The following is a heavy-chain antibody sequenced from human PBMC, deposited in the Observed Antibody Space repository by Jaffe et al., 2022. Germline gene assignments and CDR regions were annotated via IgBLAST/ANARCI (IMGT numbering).Heavy chain of an antibody. V-gene: IGHV3-74*01. J-gene: IGHJ3*02. CDR1: GFTFSGHW. CDR3: ARGGYYGAFDI. Sequence: EVQLVEAGGGLVQPGGSLRLSCAVSGFTFSGHWMHWVRQAPGKGLVWVARIGIDGISTTYADSVKGRFTISRDNAKNTLYLQMNSLRAEDTAVYYCARGGYYGAFDIWGQGTMVTVSS. D-gene: IGHD1-26*01. CDR2: IGIDGIST.